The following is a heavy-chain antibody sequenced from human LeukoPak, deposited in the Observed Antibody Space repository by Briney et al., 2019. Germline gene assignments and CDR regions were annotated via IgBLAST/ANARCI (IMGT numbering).Heavy chain of an antibody. Sequence: ASVKVSCKASGYIFTGYYMHWVRQAPGQGLEWMGWINPSGGSTSYAQKFQGRVTMTRDMSTSTVYMELSSLRSEDTAVYYCARGLRRWLQLPPFDYWGQGTLVTVSS. D-gene: IGHD5-24*01. CDR3: ARGLRRWLQLPPFDY. CDR1: GYIFTGYY. CDR2: INPSGGST. J-gene: IGHJ4*02. V-gene: IGHV1-46*01.